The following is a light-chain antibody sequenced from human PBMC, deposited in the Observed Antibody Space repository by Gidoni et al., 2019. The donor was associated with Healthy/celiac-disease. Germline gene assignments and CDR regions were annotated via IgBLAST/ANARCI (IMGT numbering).Light chain of an antibody. Sequence: EIVLTQSPATLSLSPGERATLSFRASQSVSSYLSWYQQKPGQAPRLLLYDASNRATGIPARFSCSGSVTDFTLTISSLEPEDFAVYYCQQRSNWPLITFGQGTRLEIK. CDR2: DAS. V-gene: IGKV3-11*01. CDR1: QSVSSY. J-gene: IGKJ5*01. CDR3: QQRSNWPLIT.